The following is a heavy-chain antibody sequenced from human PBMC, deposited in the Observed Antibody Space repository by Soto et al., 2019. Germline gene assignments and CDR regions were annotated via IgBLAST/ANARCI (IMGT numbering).Heavy chain of an antibody. Sequence: QVQLVQSGAEVKKPGSSVKVSCKASGGTFSSYAISWVRQAPGQGLEWMGGIIPIFGTANYAQKFQGRVTITADESTSTAYMELSSLRSEDTALYYCARSMDFWSGYAFGYYFDYWGQGTLVTVSS. J-gene: IGHJ4*02. D-gene: IGHD3-3*01. CDR2: IIPIFGTA. CDR1: GGTFSSYA. CDR3: ARSMDFWSGYAFGYYFDY. V-gene: IGHV1-69*01.